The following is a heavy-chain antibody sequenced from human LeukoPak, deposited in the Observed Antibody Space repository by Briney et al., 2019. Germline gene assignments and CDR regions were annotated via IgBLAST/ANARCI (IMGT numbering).Heavy chain of an antibody. J-gene: IGHJ6*03. CDR3: ARGRVAVAGHYYYYMDV. V-gene: IGHV4-34*01. CDR2: INHSGST. Sequence: SETLSLTCAVYGGSFSGYYWSWIRQPPGKGLEGIGEINHSGSTNYNPSPKSRVTISVDTSKNQFSLKLSSVTAADTAVYYCARGRVAVAGHYYYYMDVWGKGTTVTVSS. D-gene: IGHD6-19*01. CDR1: GGSFSGYY.